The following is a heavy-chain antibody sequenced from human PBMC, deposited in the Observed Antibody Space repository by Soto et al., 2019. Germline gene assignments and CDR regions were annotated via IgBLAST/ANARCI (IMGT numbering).Heavy chain of an antibody. J-gene: IGHJ4*01. D-gene: IGHD2-8*01. CDR3: TTDSYSTIIIVRFDY. CDR1: GFTSTNAW. V-gene: IGHV3-15*07. Sequence: GGSLRLSCAASGFTSTNAWINWVRQAPGKGLEWVGRIKSKTDGGTTDYAEPVKGRFDISRDDSNNMVYLQMNSLKIEDTAIYYCTTDSYSTIIIVRFDYWGHGTLVTVSS. CDR2: IKSKTDGGTT.